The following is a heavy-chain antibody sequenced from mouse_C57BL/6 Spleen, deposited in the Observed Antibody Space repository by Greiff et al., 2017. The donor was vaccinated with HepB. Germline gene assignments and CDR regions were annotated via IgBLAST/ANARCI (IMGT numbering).Heavy chain of an antibody. Sequence: QVQLKQPGAELVMPGASVKLSCKASGYTFTSYWMHWVKQRPGQGLEWIGEIDPSDSYTNYNQKFKGKSTLTVDKSSSTAYMQLSSLTSEDSAVYYCARGRTYAMDYWGQGTSVTVSS. V-gene: IGHV1-69*01. CDR3: ARGRTYAMDY. J-gene: IGHJ4*01. CDR1: GYTFTSYW. CDR2: IDPSDSYT.